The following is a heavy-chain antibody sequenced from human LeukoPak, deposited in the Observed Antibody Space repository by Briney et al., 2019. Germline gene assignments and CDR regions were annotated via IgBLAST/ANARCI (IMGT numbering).Heavy chain of an antibody. CDR2: TYYRSTWSN. CDR1: GDSVSSNTVT. V-gene: IGHV6-1*01. CDR3: ARVTGGVFDN. D-gene: IGHD2-8*02. J-gene: IGHJ4*02. Sequence: SQTLSLACAISGDSVSSNTVTWNWVRQSPSRGLEWLGRTYYRSTWSNDYAVSMKSRIIVNPDTSKNQFSLQLNSVTPEDTAVYYCARVTGGVFDNWGQGTLVTVSS.